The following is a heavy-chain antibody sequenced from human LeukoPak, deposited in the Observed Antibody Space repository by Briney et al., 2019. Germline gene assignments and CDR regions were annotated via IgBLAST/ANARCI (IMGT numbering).Heavy chain of an antibody. CDR2: ISWNSGSI. CDR1: GFTFDDYA. V-gene: IGHV3-9*03. CDR3: AKEGSETGYAPLDY. D-gene: IGHD3-9*01. Sequence: GGSLRLSCAAFGFTFDDYAMHWVRQAPGKGLEWVSGISWNSGSIGYADSVKGRFTISRDNAKNSLYLQMNSLRAEDMALYYCAKEGSETGYAPLDYWGQGTLVTVSS. J-gene: IGHJ4*02.